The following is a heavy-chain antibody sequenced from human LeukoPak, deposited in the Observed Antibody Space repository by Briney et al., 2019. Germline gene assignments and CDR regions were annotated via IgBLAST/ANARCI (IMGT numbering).Heavy chain of an antibody. V-gene: IGHV1-69*06. D-gene: IGHD3-3*01. CDR3: AADKKDQISDF. Sequence: ASVKVSCKASGGTFSSYAISWVRQAPGQGLEWMGGIIPIFGTANYAQKFQGRVTITADKSTSTAYMELSSLRSEDTDVYYCAADKKDQISDFWGQGTLVTVSS. J-gene: IGHJ4*02. CDR1: GGTFSSYA. CDR2: IIPIFGTA.